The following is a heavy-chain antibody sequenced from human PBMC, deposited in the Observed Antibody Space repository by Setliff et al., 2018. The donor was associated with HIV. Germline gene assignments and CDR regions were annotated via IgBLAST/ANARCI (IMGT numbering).Heavy chain of an antibody. D-gene: IGHD3-3*01. CDR3: ARGVLEGDAFDY. Sequence: LSLTCTVSGGSISSNNYYWGWIRQPPGKGLEWIGSINYSGSTCQNPSLKSRVTISVDTSKNQYSLKLSSVTAADTAVYYCARGVLEGDAFDYWGQGTLVTVSS. J-gene: IGHJ4*02. CDR1: GGSISSNNYY. V-gene: IGHV4-39*01. CDR2: INYSGST.